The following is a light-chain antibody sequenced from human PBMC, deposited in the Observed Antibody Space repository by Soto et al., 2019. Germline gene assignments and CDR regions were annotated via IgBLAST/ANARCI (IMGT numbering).Light chain of an antibody. CDR3: QQYNSRYT. V-gene: IGKV1-5*03. J-gene: IGKJ5*01. CDR2: KAS. CDR1: QSISSW. Sequence: DIQMTQSPSILSASVGDRVTITCRASQSISSWLAWYQQKPGKAPKTLIYKASSLESGVPSRFSGSGSGTEFTLTISSLQPDDFATYYCQQYNSRYTFGQGTRLEIK.